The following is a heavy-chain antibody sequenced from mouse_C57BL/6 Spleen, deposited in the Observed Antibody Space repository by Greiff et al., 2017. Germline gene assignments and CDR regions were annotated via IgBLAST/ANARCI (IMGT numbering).Heavy chain of an antibody. CDR2: INPGSGGT. CDR3: ARGDGSSSWYFDY. V-gene: IGHV1-54*01. CDR1: GYAFTNYL. J-gene: IGHJ1*03. D-gene: IGHD1-1*01. Sequence: QVQLQQSGAELVRPGTSVKVSCKASGYAFTNYLIEWVKQRPGQGLEWIGVINPGSGGTNYNEKFKGKATLTADKSSSTAYMPLSSLTSEDSAVYFCARGDGSSSWYFDYWGTGTTVTVSS.